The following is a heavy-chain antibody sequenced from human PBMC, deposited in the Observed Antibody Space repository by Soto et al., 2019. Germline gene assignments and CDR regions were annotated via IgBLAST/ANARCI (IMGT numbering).Heavy chain of an antibody. Sequence: QVQLVESGGGVVQPGRSLRLSCAASGFTFSSYAMHWVCQAPGKGLEWVAVISYDGSNKYYADSVKGRFTISRDNSKNTLYLQMNSLRAEDTAVYYCARDRLRYFDWLTHYFDYWGQGTLVTVSS. CDR1: GFTFSSYA. CDR3: ARDRLRYFDWLTHYFDY. D-gene: IGHD3-9*01. V-gene: IGHV3-30-3*01. J-gene: IGHJ4*02. CDR2: ISYDGSNK.